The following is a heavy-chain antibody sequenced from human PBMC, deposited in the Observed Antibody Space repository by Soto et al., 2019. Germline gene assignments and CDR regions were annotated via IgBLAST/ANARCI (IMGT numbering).Heavy chain of an antibody. J-gene: IGHJ4*02. CDR2: ISAYNGNT. Sequence: QVQLVQSGAEVKKPGASVKVSCKASGYTFSSYFISWVRQAPGQGREWMGWISAYNGNTNYAQNLQGRVTMTTDTSPSTAYMELRSLRSEDTAMYYCASDLPPVDYWGQGTLVTVSS. CDR3: ASDLPPVDY. V-gene: IGHV1-18*01. CDR1: GYTFSSYF.